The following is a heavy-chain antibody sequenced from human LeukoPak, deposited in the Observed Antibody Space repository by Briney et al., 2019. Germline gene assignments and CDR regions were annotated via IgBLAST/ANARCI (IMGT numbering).Heavy chain of an antibody. CDR1: GFIFSTYS. CDR2: ISSSTSYI. Sequence: GGSLRLSCAASGFIFSTYSMNWVRQAPGKGLEWVSSISSSTSYIYYADSVKGRFTTSRDNAKNSLYLQMNSLRPEDTAVYYCARENSGSYYQFDCWGQGTLVTVSS. D-gene: IGHD1-26*01. CDR3: ARENSGSYYQFDC. V-gene: IGHV3-21*01. J-gene: IGHJ4*02.